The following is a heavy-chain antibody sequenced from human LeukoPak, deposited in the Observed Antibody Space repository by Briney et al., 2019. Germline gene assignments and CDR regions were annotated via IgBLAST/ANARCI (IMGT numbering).Heavy chain of an antibody. V-gene: IGHV4-38-2*01. Sequence: PLETLSLTCAVSGYSISSGYYWGWIRQPPGKGLEWIGSIYHSGRTDYNPSLKSRVTISVDTSKNQFSLKLSSVTAADTAVYYCARRCGGSDCYRIDYWGQGTLVTVSS. CDR2: IYHSGRT. CDR3: ARRCGGSDCYRIDY. CDR1: GYSISSGYY. D-gene: IGHD2-21*02. J-gene: IGHJ4*02.